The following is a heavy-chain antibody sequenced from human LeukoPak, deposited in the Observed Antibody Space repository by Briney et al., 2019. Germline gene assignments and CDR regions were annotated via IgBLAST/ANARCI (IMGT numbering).Heavy chain of an antibody. CDR3: ASDNLWNCSGNRCYSQTLVY. J-gene: IGHJ4*02. D-gene: IGHD2-15*01. Sequence: ASVKVSCKASGYTFTSYDINWVRQATGQGLEWMGWMNPNSGNTGYAQKFQGRVTITRNTSISTAYMELSSLRSEDTAVYYCASDNLWNCSGNRCYSQTLVYWGQGTLVTVSS. V-gene: IGHV1-8*03. CDR1: GYTFTSYD. CDR2: MNPNSGNT.